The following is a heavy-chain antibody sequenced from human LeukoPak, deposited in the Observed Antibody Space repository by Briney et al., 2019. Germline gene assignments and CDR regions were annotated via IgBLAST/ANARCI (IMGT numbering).Heavy chain of an antibody. CDR1: GFTFSNYA. V-gene: IGHV3-23*01. J-gene: IGHJ1*01. CDR2: ISGSGDRT. Sequence: GGSLRLSCAASGFTFSNYAMTWVRQAPGKGLEWVSTISGSGDRTYYADSVKGRFTISRDNSKNTLYVQMNSLRADDTAVYYCAKDIRSSWYYFQDWGQGTLVTVSS. D-gene: IGHD6-13*01. CDR3: AKDIRSSWYYFQD.